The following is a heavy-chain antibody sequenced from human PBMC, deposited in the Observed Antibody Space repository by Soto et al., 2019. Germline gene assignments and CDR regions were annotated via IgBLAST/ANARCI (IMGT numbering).Heavy chain of an antibody. D-gene: IGHD1-26*01. J-gene: IGHJ3*02. V-gene: IGHV4-4*02. CDR2: IYHSGST. Sequence: QVQLQESGPGLVKPSGTLSLTCAVSGGSISSSNWWSWVRQPPGKGLEWIGEIYHSGSTHYTPSLKSRVTISVDKSTNQFSLKLSSVTAADTAVYYCARFNSGNYYEAFDIWGQGTMVTVSS. CDR3: ARFNSGNYYEAFDI. CDR1: GGSISSSNW.